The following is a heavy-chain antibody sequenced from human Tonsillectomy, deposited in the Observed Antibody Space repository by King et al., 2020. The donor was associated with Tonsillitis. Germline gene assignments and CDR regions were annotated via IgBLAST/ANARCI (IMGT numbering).Heavy chain of an antibody. CDR1: GFTFTYA. V-gene: IGHV3-23*04. Sequence: EVQLVESGGGLVQPGGSLRLSCAASGFTFTYAMSWVRQAPGKGLEWVSGISGRDGNTYYADSVKGRFTISRDNSKNSLYLQMNSLRAEDTAIYYCARDLIFQGRGLDFWGQGTLVTVSS. J-gene: IGHJ4*02. CDR3: ARDLIFQGRGLDF. D-gene: IGHD1-26*01. CDR2: ISGRDGNT.